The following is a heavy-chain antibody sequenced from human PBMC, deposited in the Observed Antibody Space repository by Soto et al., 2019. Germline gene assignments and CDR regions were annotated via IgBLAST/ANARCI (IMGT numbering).Heavy chain of an antibody. J-gene: IGHJ4*02. CDR2: IYYSGST. V-gene: IGHV4-59*01. CDR1: GGSISSYY. D-gene: IGHD2-15*01. Sequence: PSEALSLTCTVSGGSISSYYWSWIRQPPGKGLEWIGYIYYSGSTNYNPSLKSRVTISVDTSKNQFSLKLSSVTAADTAVYYCAREVGYCSGGSCYHFDYWGQGTLVTVSS. CDR3: AREVGYCSGGSCYHFDY.